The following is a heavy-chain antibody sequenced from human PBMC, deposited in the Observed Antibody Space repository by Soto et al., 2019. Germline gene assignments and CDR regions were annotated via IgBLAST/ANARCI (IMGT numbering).Heavy chain of an antibody. D-gene: IGHD2-15*01. Sequence: GASVKVSCKASGFTFTSSAVQWVRQARGQHLEWIGWIVVGSGNTNYAQKFQERVTITRDMSTSTAYMELSSLRSEDTAVYYCAADRGDGGRLGWFDPWGQGTLVTVSS. J-gene: IGHJ5*02. CDR1: GFTFTSSA. V-gene: IGHV1-58*01. CDR2: IVVGSGNT. CDR3: AADRGDGGRLGWFDP.